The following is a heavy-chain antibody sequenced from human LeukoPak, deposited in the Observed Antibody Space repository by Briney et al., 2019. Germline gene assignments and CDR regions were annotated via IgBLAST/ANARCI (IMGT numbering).Heavy chain of an antibody. Sequence: ASVKVSCKPSGDTFTSFGISWVRQAPGQGLEWMGWIGAYNGDTNYAQKFQGRVTMTTDTSTSTAYMDLRSLRSDDTAVYYCTRDHCRGDNCPSFDYWGQGTLVTVSS. CDR3: TRDHCRGDNCPSFDY. CDR1: GDTFTSFG. D-gene: IGHD2-15*01. J-gene: IGHJ4*02. V-gene: IGHV1-18*04. CDR2: IGAYNGDT.